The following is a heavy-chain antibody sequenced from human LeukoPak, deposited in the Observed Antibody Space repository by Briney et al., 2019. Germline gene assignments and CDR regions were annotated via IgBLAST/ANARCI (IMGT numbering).Heavy chain of an antibody. D-gene: IGHD3-10*01. V-gene: IGHV3-9*01. J-gene: IGHJ4*02. CDR2: ISWNSGSI. CDR1: GFTFDDYA. CDR3: AKDKEYYYGSGSYFDH. Sequence: GGSLRLSRAASGFTFDDYAMHWVRQAPGKGLERVSGISWNSGSIGYADSVKGRFTISRDNAKNSLYLQMNSLRAEDTALYYCAKDKEYYYGSGSYFDHWGQGTLVTVSS.